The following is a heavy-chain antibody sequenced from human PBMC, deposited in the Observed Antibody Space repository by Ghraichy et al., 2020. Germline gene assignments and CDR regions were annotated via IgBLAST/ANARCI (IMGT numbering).Heavy chain of an antibody. CDR2: INPNSGGT. J-gene: IGHJ3*02. D-gene: IGHD1-26*01. V-gene: IGHV1-2*02. CDR3: ARVVGGSYPVDAFDI. Sequence: ASVKVSCKASGYTFTGYYMHWVRQAPGQGLEWMGWINPNSGGTNYAQKFQGRVTMTRDTSISTAYMELSRLRSDDTAVYYCARVVGGSYPVDAFDIWGQGTMVTVSS. CDR1: GYTFTGYY.